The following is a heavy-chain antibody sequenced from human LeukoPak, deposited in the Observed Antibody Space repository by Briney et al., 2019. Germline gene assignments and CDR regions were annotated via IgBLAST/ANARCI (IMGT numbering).Heavy chain of an antibody. Sequence: PSETLSLTCTVSGGSISSYYWSWIRQPPGKGLEWIGYIYYSGSTNFTPSLKSRVTISVDKSKNQFSLRLSSVTAADTAVYYCAREAVAGTRYFDYWGQGTLVTVSS. CDR3: AREAVAGTRYFDY. CDR1: GGSISSYY. D-gene: IGHD6-19*01. V-gene: IGHV4-59*12. J-gene: IGHJ4*02. CDR2: IYYSGST.